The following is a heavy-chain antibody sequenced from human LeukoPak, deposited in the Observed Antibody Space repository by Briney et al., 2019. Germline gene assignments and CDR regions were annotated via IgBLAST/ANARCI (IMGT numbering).Heavy chain of an antibody. CDR2: ISAFNGNT. D-gene: IGHD2-2*01. CDR1: GYTFTSYG. Sequence: GASVKVSCKASGYTFTSYGISWVRQAPGQGLEWMGWISAFNGNTNYAQKLQGRVTMTTDTSTSTAYMELRSLRSDDTAVYYCARAFCSSTSCPFYYYYYMDVWGKGTTVIVSS. V-gene: IGHV1-18*01. J-gene: IGHJ6*03. CDR3: ARAFCSSTSCPFYYYYYMDV.